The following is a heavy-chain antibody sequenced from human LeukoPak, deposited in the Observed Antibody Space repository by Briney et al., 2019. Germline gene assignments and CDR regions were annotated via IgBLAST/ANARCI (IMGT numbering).Heavy chain of an antibody. J-gene: IGHJ4*02. Sequence: GESLKISCKGSGYSFTTYWIGWVRQMPGKGLEWMGIIYPGDSDTRYSPSFQGQVTISADKSISTAYLQWSSLKASDTAMYYCARRATMVRGIINPSDYWGQGTVVTVSS. CDR1: GYSFTTYW. V-gene: IGHV5-51*01. D-gene: IGHD3-10*01. CDR3: ARRATMVRGIINPSDY. CDR2: IYPGDSDT.